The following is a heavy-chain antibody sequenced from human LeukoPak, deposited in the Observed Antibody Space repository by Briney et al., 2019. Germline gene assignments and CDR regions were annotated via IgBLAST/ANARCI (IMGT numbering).Heavy chain of an antibody. J-gene: IGHJ4*02. CDR1: GFTFSNYW. CDR3: ASKAGYCSSTSCWDIFDY. CDR2: INSDGSNT. V-gene: IGHV3-74*01. D-gene: IGHD2-2*01. Sequence: GGSLRLSCAASGFTFSNYWMHWVRQAPGKGLVWVSRINSDGSNTNYADSVKGRFTISRDNAKNTLYLQMNGLRAEDTAVYYCASKAGYCSSTSCWDIFDYWGQGTLVTVSS.